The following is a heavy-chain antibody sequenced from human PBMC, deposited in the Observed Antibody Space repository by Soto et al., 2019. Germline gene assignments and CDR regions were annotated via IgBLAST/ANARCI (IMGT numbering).Heavy chain of an antibody. D-gene: IGHD3-3*01. J-gene: IGHJ6*02. V-gene: IGHV3-11*01. CDR2: IGGTGDTT. Sequence: QVQLVESGGGLVRPGGSLRLSCEASGFFFSDYYMSWIRQAPGKGLETLCYIGGTGDTTSYADSVKGRFTISRDNAKNSLFLHLNSLSAGDTAVYYCAIGGGQIYYSGMDVWGQGTTVTVSS. CDR3: AIGGGQIYYSGMDV. CDR1: GFFFSDYY.